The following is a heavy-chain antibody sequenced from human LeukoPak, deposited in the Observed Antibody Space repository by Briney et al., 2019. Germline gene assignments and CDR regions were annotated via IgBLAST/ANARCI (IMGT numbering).Heavy chain of an antibody. CDR3: AKDRLELHDYYMAV. D-gene: IGHD1-7*01. Sequence: GGSLRLSCAASGFTFGSYAMSWVRQAPGKGLEWVSAISGSGANTYSVGSVKGRFTISRDNSKNTLFLQMNSLRAEDTAVYYCAKDRLELHDYYMAVWGKGTTVTVSS. CDR2: ISGSGANT. V-gene: IGHV3-23*01. CDR1: GFTFGSYA. J-gene: IGHJ6*03.